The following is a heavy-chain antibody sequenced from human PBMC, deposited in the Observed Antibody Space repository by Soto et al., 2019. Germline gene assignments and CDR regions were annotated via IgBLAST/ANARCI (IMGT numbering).Heavy chain of an antibody. J-gene: IGHJ6*02. CDR2: IGAADDP. CDR3: ARAYSGRLPRRADYYFAMDV. Sequence: PGGSLRLSCAASGSTFSAYDMHWVRQTTGKGLEWVSAIGAADDPYYLGSVKGRFTISRENAKNSLYLQMNSLRAEDTAVYYCARAYSGRLPRRADYYFAMDVWGQGTTVTVSS. D-gene: IGHD2-15*01. V-gene: IGHV3-13*05. CDR1: GSTFSAYD.